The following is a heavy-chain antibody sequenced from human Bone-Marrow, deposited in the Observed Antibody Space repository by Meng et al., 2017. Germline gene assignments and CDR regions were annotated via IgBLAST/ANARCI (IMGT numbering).Heavy chain of an antibody. V-gene: IGHV3-15*01. J-gene: IGHJ6*02. CDR2: IKSKTDGGTT. CDR1: GFTFSNAW. Sequence: GGSWRLSCAASGFTFSNAWMSWVRQAPGKGLEWVGRIKSKTDGGTTDYAAPVKGRFTIARDDSKNTQYLQMNRLKTEDTAVYYCTTAHSYYGILTGYYSNYYYGMDVWGQGTTVTVSS. D-gene: IGHD3-9*01. CDR3: TTAHSYYGILTGYYSNYYYGMDV.